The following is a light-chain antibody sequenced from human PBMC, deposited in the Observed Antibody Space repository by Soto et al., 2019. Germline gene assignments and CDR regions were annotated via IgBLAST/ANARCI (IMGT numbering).Light chain of an antibody. CDR2: EDT. Sequence: QSVLTQPASVSGSPGQSITISCTGTSSDVGGYDLVSWYQQHPGKAPKLIIYEDTSRPSGGSHRFSGSKSGNTASLTISGLQAEDEGDYFCSSYTTSGTPVFGGGTKVTVL. V-gene: IGLV2-14*02. J-gene: IGLJ3*02. CDR3: SSYTTSGTPV. CDR1: SSDVGGYDL.